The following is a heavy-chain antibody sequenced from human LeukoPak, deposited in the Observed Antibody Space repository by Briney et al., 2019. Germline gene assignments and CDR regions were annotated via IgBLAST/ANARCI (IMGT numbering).Heavy chain of an antibody. Sequence: GGSLRLSCAASGFTFSSYWMHWVRQAPGKGLVWVSRINSDGSSTSYADSVKGRFTISRDNSKNTLYLQMNSLRAEDTAVYYCARETGSKVGATYPPEYYFDYWGQGTLVTVSS. CDR1: GFTFSSYW. CDR2: INSDGSST. D-gene: IGHD1-26*01. V-gene: IGHV3-74*01. CDR3: ARETGSKVGATYPPEYYFDY. J-gene: IGHJ4*02.